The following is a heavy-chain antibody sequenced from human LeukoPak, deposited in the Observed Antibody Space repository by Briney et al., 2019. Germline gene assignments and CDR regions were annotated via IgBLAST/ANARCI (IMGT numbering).Heavy chain of an antibody. CDR1: GYSFTSYW. D-gene: IGHD1-26*01. V-gene: IGHV5-51*01. CDR3: ARHHQTSGSYFLDY. Sequence: GASLKISFKGSGYSFTSYWIGWVRQMPGKGLEWMGIIYPGDSDTRYSPSFQGQVTISADKSISTAYLQWSSLKASDTAMYYCARHHQTSGSYFLDYWGQGTLVTVSS. CDR2: IYPGDSDT. J-gene: IGHJ4*02.